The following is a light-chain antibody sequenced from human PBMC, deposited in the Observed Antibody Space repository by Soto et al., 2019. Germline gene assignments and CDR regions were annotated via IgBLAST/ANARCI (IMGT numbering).Light chain of an antibody. CDR3: QQYGSTPRT. Sequence: DIQMTQSPSTLSASVGDRVTITCRASQSISTWLAWYQQKPGKAPKLLIYDASSLESGVPSRFSGSGSGKEFTLTISSLQPEDFAVYYCQQYGSTPRTFGQGTKVDI. J-gene: IGKJ1*01. CDR1: QSISTW. CDR2: DAS. V-gene: IGKV1-5*01.